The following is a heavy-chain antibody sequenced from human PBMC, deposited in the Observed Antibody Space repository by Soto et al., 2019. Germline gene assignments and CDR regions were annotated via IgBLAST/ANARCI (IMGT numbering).Heavy chain of an antibody. V-gene: IGHV1-69*02. Sequence: QLQLVQSGAELKKPESSVKVSCKASGGTFSSYIISWVRQAPGQGLEWMGRVIPMVGIVNYAQKFQGRVTITADKSTSTAYMEVISLRSEDTAVYYCARSLGDFYHYSGLDVWGQGTTVTVSS. CDR2: VIPMVGIV. CDR3: ARSLGDFYHYSGLDV. CDR1: GGTFSSYI. D-gene: IGHD3-16*01. J-gene: IGHJ6*02.